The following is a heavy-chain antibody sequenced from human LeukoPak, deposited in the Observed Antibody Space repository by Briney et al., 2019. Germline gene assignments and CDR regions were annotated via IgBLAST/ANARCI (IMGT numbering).Heavy chain of an antibody. J-gene: IGHJ4*02. V-gene: IGHV3-48*03. Sequence: GGSLRLSCAASGFTFSSYEMNWVRQAPGKGLEGVSYISSSDSTTYYADSVKGRFTISRDNAMNSLYLQMNSLRVEDTAVYYCAGVLYETSGYYLNYFDYWGQGTLVTVSS. CDR2: ISSSDSTT. CDR1: GFTFSSYE. CDR3: AGVLYETSGYYLNYFDY. D-gene: IGHD3-22*01.